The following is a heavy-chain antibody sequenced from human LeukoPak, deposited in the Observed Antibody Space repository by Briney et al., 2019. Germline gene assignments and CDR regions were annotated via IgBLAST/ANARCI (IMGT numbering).Heavy chain of an antibody. J-gene: IGHJ5*02. D-gene: IGHD3-3*01. CDR3: ARDIGYGVGWFDP. CDR2: IYYSGST. Sequence: PSETLSLTCTVSGGSISSYYWSWIRQPPGKGLEWIGYIYYSGSTNYNPSLKSRVTISVDTSKNQFSLKLSSVTAADTAVYYCARDIGYGVGWFDPWGQGTLVTVSS. CDR1: GGSISSYY. V-gene: IGHV4-59*01.